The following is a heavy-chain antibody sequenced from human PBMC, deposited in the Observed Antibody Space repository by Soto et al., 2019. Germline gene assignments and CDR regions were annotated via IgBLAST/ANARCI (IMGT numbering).Heavy chain of an antibody. Sequence: QVQLVESGGGVVQPGRSLRLSCATSGFTFSSYAMHWVRQAPGKGLEWVAVISYDGSNKYYADSVKGRFTVSRDNSKNTLNLQMNSLRTEDTAVYYCARDYYSGYCIGTSCYAYYFEYWGQGTLVTVSS. V-gene: IGHV3-30-3*01. D-gene: IGHD2-2*01. CDR1: GFTFSSYA. CDR2: ISYDGSNK. CDR3: ARDYYSGYCIGTSCYAYYFEY. J-gene: IGHJ4*02.